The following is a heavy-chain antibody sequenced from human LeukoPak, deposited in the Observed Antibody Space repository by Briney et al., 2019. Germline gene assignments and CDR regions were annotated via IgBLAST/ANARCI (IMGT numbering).Heavy chain of an antibody. CDR3: TRLALGSRWPFDY. D-gene: IGHD6-19*01. CDR1: GGSISSSSYY. CDR2: IYYSGST. Sequence: SQTLSLTCTVSGGSISSSSYYWGWIRQPPGKGLEWIGSIYYSGSTYYNPSLKGRVTISVDTSKNQFSLKLSSVAAADTAVYYYTRLALGSRWPFDYWGQGTLVTVSS. V-gene: IGHV4-39*01. J-gene: IGHJ4*02.